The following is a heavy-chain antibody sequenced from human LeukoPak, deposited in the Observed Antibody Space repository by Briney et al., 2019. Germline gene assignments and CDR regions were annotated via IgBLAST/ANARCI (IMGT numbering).Heavy chain of an antibody. CDR1: GFTFSDAW. Sequence: PGGSLRLSCTASGFTFSDAWVTWVRQAPGKGLEWVGRIRSKTSGGTTDYAAPVNGRFTISRDDSKNTIFLQMNSLKTEDTAVYYRNTFNWNSPFDYWGQGTLVTVSS. CDR3: NTFNWNSPFDY. J-gene: IGHJ4*02. V-gene: IGHV3-15*01. CDR2: IRSKTSGGTT. D-gene: IGHD1-20*01.